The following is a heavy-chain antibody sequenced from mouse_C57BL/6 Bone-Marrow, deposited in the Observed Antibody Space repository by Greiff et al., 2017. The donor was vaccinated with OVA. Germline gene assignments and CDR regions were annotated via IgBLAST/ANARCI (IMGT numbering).Heavy chain of an antibody. CDR3: ARKHYSNYEGFAY. CDR1: GYTFTSYW. Sequence: QVQLQQPGAELVTPGASVKLSCKASGYTFTSYWMHWVKQRPGPGLEWIGEIDPSASYTNYNQKFKGKSKLTVDKSSSTAYMQLSSLTSEDSAVYYCARKHYSNYEGFAYWGQGTLVTVSA. D-gene: IGHD2-5*01. CDR2: IDPSASYT. V-gene: IGHV1-69*01. J-gene: IGHJ3*01.